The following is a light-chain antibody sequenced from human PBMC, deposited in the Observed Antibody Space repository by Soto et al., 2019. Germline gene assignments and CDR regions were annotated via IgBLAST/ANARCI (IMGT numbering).Light chain of an antibody. Sequence: DIQMTQSPSTLSASVGDRVTITCRASQSISSWLAWYQQKPGKAPNLLIYKASSLESGVPSRFSGSGSGTEFTLTISSLQPDDFATYYCQQYNSYPPFGGGTKVEIK. CDR3: QQYNSYPP. CDR1: QSISSW. V-gene: IGKV1-5*03. J-gene: IGKJ4*01. CDR2: KAS.